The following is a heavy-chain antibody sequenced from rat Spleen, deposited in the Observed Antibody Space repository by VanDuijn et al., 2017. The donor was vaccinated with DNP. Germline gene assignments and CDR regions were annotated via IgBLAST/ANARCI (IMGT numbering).Heavy chain of an antibody. V-gene: IGHV5-31*01. CDR2: ITNTGGSI. CDR1: GFIFSNYW. J-gene: IGHJ2*01. Sequence: EVQLVESGGGPVQPGRSLKLSCLASGFIFSNYWMSWIRQAPGKGLEWVASITNTGGSIYYPDSVKGRFTISRDNAKSTLYLQMDSLRSEVMATYYCVGRPPPTRGPFDYWGQGVMVTVSS. D-gene: IGHD1-4*01. CDR3: VGRPPPTRGPFDY.